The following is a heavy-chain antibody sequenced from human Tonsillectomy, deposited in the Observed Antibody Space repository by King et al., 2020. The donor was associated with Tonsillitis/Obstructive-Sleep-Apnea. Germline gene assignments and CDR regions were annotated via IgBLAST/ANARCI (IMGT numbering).Heavy chain of an antibody. CDR3: ARGSIAALYYFDY. D-gene: IGHD6-6*01. J-gene: IGHJ4*02. Sequence: VQLVESGGGLVKPGGSLRLSCAASGFTFSDYYMSWIRQAPGKGLEWVSYISSSSSYTNYADSVKGRFTISRENAKNSLYLQMNSLRAEDTAVYYCARGSIAALYYFDYWGQGTLVTVSS. V-gene: IGHV3-11*06. CDR2: ISSSSSYT. CDR1: GFTFSDYY.